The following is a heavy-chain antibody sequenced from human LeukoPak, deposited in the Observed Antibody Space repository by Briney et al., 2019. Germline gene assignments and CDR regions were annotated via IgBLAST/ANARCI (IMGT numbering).Heavy chain of an antibody. J-gene: IGHJ4*02. Sequence: PGGSLRLSCAASGFTFSSYSMNWVRQAPGKGMEWVSSISSSSSYIYYADSVKGRFTISRDNAKNSLYLQMNSLRAEDTAVYYCARAWYSSSSADYWGQGTLVTVSS. CDR1: GFTFSSYS. CDR2: ISSSSSYI. D-gene: IGHD6-6*01. CDR3: ARAWYSSSSADY. V-gene: IGHV3-21*01.